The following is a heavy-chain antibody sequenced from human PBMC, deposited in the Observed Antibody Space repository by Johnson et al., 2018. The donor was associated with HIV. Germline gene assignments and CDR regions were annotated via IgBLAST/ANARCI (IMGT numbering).Heavy chain of an antibody. Sequence: VQLVESGGGLVQPGGSLRLSCAASGFTFSSYAMHWVRQAPGKGLEYVSAISSNGGRTYYANSVKGRFTISRDNSKNSLYLQMNSLRAEDTAVYYCAREEEWELTLVGVGAFDIWGQGTMVTVSS. J-gene: IGHJ3*02. D-gene: IGHD1-26*01. CDR3: AREEEWELTLVGVGAFDI. CDR1: GFTFSSYA. V-gene: IGHV3-64*01. CDR2: ISSNGGRT.